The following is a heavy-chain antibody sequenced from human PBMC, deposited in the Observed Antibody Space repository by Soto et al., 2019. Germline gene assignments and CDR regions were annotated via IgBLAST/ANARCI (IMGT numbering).Heavy chain of an antibody. Sequence: QVQLQASGPGLVKPSQTLSLICTVSGGSISTGDFSWSWIRQHPGKGLEWIGDMYHSGSPYYNPSLKSRLTISVDPSKSQCSLRLSPVPAADTAVYYCARTRGNVVGLNLEDTYFDPWGQGTLVTVSS. J-gene: IGHJ5*02. D-gene: IGHD2-21*01. CDR3: ARTRGNVVGLNLEDTYFDP. V-gene: IGHV4-31*03. CDR1: GGSISTGDFS. CDR2: MYHSGSP.